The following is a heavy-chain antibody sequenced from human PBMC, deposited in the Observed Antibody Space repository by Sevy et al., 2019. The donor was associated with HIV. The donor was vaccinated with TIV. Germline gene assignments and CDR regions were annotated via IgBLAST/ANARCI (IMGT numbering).Heavy chain of an antibody. V-gene: IGHV3-30-3*01. J-gene: IGHJ4*02. D-gene: IGHD6-13*01. CDR3: ARDPGSSWSSFDY. CDR1: GFIFGSYA. CDR2: ISYDGSHK. Sequence: GESLKISCAASGFIFGSYAMNWDRQAPGKGLEWVAVISYDGSHKYYADSVKGRFTISRDSSKNTLYLQMHSLRTDDTAVYYCARDPGSSWSSFDYWGQGTLVTVSS.